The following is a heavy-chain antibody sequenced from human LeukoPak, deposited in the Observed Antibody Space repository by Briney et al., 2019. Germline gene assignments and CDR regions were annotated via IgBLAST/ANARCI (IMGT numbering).Heavy chain of an antibody. J-gene: IGHJ3*02. Sequence: SETLSLTCTVSGGSISSYYWSWIRQPPGKGLEWIGYIYYSGSTNYNPSLKSRVSISVDTSKNQFSLKLSSVTAADTAVYYCARASCRDFCAFDIWGQGTMVTVSS. CDR3: ARASCRDFCAFDI. CDR1: GGSISSYY. D-gene: IGHD3-3*01. V-gene: IGHV4-59*13. CDR2: IYYSGST.